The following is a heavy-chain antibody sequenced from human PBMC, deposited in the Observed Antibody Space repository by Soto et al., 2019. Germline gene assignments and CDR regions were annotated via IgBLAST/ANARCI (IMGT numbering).Heavy chain of an antibody. CDR3: ARTQCCFDS. Sequence: SGTLSHTCAISGGSVSSSSAAWDSTRQSPSRGLEWLGRTYYRSKWYNEYAVSVRNRITIKPDTTKNQCALQLNSESREENAVYYCARTQCCFDSWGQGTPVTVSS. CDR1: GGSVSSSSAA. D-gene: IGHD2-8*01. J-gene: IGHJ4*02. V-gene: IGHV6-1*01. CDR2: TYYRSKWYN.